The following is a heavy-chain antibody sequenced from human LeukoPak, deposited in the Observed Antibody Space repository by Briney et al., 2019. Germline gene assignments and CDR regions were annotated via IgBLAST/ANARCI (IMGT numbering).Heavy chain of an antibody. J-gene: IGHJ6*02. V-gene: IGHV1-2*02. Sequence: ASVKVSCKASGYTFTGYYIHWVRQASGQGLEWMGWINPTTGGTKYAQKFQGRVTMTRDTSISTAYLEVSRLRSDDTAVYYCARDLTMVRGVNGPIGMDVWGQGTTVTVSS. D-gene: IGHD3-10*01. CDR3: ARDLTMVRGVNGPIGMDV. CDR2: INPTTGGT. CDR1: GYTFTGYY.